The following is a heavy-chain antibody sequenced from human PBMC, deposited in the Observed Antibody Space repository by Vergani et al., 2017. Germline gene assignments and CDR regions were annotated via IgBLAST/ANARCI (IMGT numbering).Heavy chain of an antibody. Sequence: EVQLVESGGGLVKPGGSLRLSCAASGFTFSNAWMSWVRQAPGKGLEWVGRIKSKTDGGTTDYAAPVKGRFTISRDDSKNTLYLQMNSLKTEDTAVYYCTTGVRNYYSYYMDVWGKGTTVTVSS. CDR2: IKSKTDGGTT. J-gene: IGHJ6*03. CDR3: TTGVRNYYSYYMDV. V-gene: IGHV3-15*01. D-gene: IGHD1-14*01. CDR1: GFTFSNAW.